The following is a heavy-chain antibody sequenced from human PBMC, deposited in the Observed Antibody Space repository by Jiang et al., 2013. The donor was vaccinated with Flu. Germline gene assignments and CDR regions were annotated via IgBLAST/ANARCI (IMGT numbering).Heavy chain of an antibody. CDR3: ARWARLRTV. D-gene: IGHD4-17*01. CDR2: INHSGST. V-gene: IGHV4-34*01. J-gene: IGHJ4*02. Sequence: LLKPSETLSLTCAVYGGSFSGYYWSWIRQPPGKGLEWIGEINHSGSTNYNPSLKSRVTISVDTSKNQFSLKLSSVTAADTAVYYCARWARLRTVWGQGTLVTVSS. CDR1: GGSFSGYY.